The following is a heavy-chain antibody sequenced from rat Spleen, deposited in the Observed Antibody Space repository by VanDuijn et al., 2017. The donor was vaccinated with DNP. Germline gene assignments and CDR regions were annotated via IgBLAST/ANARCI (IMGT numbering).Heavy chain of an antibody. CDR2: INTGSGGT. J-gene: IGHJ1*01. D-gene: IGHD1-6*01. CDR3: ARGIITTLGYWSFDF. CDR1: GNTFTSYY. V-gene: IGHV1-43*01. Sequence: QVQLQQSGAELAKPGSSVKISCKASGNTFTSYYISWTKQTTGQGLEYIGYINTGSGGTNYNEKFRGKATLTVDTSSSTAFMQLSSLTPDDSAVYYCARGIITTLGYWSFDFWGPGTMVTVSS.